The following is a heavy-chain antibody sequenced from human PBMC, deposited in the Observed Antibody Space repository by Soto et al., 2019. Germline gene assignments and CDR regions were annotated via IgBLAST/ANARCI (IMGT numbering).Heavy chain of an antibody. V-gene: IGHV4-59*01. J-gene: IGHJ6*02. CDR1: GGSISSYY. CDR2: IYYSGST. D-gene: IGHD5-18*01. Sequence: SETLSLTCTVSGGSISSYYWSWIRQPPGKGLEWIGYIYYSGSTNYNPSLKSRVTISVDTSKNQFSLKLSSVTAADTAVYYCARVGDTAMVMAYYYGMDVCGQLTTVTVSS. CDR3: ARVGDTAMVMAYYYGMDV.